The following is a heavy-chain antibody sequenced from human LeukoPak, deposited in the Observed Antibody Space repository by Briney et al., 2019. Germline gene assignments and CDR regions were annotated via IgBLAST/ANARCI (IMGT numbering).Heavy chain of an antibody. CDR1: GGSISSGDYY. CDR3: AREGSHYDILTGYYRVRAFDI. V-gene: IGHV4-30-4*01. D-gene: IGHD3-9*01. Sequence: PSQTLSLTCTVSGGSISSGDYYWSWIRQPPGKGLEWIGYIYYSGSTYYNPSLKSRVTISVDTSKNQFSLKLSSVTAADTAVYYCAREGSHYDILTGYYRVRAFDIWGQGTMVTVSS. CDR2: IYYSGST. J-gene: IGHJ3*02.